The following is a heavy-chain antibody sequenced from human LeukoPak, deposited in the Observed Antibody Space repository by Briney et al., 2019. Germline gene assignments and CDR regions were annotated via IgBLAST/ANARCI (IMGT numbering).Heavy chain of an antibody. Sequence: GASVKVSCKASGYTFTHYYIHWVRQAPGQGLEWMGRINPHSGGTNYAQKFQGRVTMTRDTSTNTAYMELSRLRSDDTAVYYCARDPWGGDIVVPAAIHDPWGQGGLVTVSP. J-gene: IGHJ5*02. V-gene: IGHV1-2*06. CDR1: GYTFTHYY. CDR3: ARDPWGGDIVVPAAIHDP. D-gene: IGHD2-2*01. CDR2: INPHSGGT.